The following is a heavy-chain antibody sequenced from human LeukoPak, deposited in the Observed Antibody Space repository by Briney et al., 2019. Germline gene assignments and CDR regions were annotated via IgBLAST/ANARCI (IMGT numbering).Heavy chain of an antibody. CDR2: IYSDGSGT. V-gene: IGHV3-74*01. D-gene: IGHD3-16*01. J-gene: IGHJ4*02. CDR3: ARGGSSSLKD. CDR1: GFTFRSFW. Sequence: PGGSLTLSCAASGFTFRSFWMHWVRQAPGQGLVWVSRIYSDGSGTIHALPVKGRFPISRDIAKHTLYLQRHSLRAEDTAVYHCARGGSSSLKDWGQGTLVTVSS.